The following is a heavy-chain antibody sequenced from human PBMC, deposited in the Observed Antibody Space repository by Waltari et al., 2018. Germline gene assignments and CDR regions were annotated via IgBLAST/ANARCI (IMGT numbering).Heavy chain of an antibody. V-gene: IGHV5-51*01. CDR3: ARHPTIFPHYYYMDV. CDR1: GYSFTSYW. Sequence: EVQLVQSGAEVKKPGESLKISCKGSGYSFTSYWNAWVLHMPGKGLEWMGIIYPGDSDTRYSPSFQGQVTISADKSISTAYLQWSSLKASDTAMYYCARHPTIFPHYYYMDVWGKGTTVTVSS. CDR2: IYPGDSDT. D-gene: IGHD3-3*01. J-gene: IGHJ6*03.